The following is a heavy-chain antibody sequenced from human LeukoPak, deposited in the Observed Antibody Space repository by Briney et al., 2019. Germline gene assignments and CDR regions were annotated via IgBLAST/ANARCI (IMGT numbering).Heavy chain of an antibody. J-gene: IGHJ4*02. Sequence: SETLSLTCAVYGGSFSGCYWSWIRQPPGKGLEWIGEINHSGSTNYNPSLKSRVTISVDTSKNQFSLKLSSVTAADTAVYYCARGVSGRSVFGYWGQGTLVTVSS. CDR1: GGSFSGCY. D-gene: IGHD1-26*01. CDR2: INHSGST. V-gene: IGHV4-34*01. CDR3: ARGVSGRSVFGY.